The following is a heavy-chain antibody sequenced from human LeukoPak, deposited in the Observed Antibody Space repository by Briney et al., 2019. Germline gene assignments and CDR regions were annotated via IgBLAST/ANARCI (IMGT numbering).Heavy chain of an antibody. CDR1: GYTFTSYG. J-gene: IGHJ1*01. V-gene: IGHV1-18*01. D-gene: IGHD2-21*01. CDR3: ARAPRGAYCGGDCGSQH. Sequence: GASVKVSCKASGYTFTSYGISWVRQAPGQGLEWMGWISAYTGNTNYAQKLQGRVTMTTDTSTSTAYMELRSLRSDDTAVYYCARAPRGAYCGGDCGSQHWGQGTLVTVSS. CDR2: ISAYTGNT.